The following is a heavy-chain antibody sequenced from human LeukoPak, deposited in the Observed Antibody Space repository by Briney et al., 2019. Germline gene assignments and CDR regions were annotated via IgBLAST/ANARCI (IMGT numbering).Heavy chain of an antibody. J-gene: IGHJ4*02. CDR1: GFTFSSYG. Sequence: GGSLRLSCAASGFTFSSYGMHWVRQAPGKGLEGVAFIRYDGSNKYYADSVKGRFTISRDNSKNTLYLQMNSLRAEDTAVYYCAKDLDWVVPAAMHYWGQGTLVTVSS. CDR3: AKDLDWVVPAAMHY. D-gene: IGHD2-2*01. CDR2: IRYDGSNK. V-gene: IGHV3-30*02.